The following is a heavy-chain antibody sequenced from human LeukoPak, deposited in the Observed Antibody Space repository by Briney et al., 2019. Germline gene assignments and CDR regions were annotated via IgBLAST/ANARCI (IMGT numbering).Heavy chain of an antibody. V-gene: IGHV4-61*01. Sequence: PSETLSLTCTVSGGSISSGSYYWSWIRQPPGKGLEWIGYIYYSGSTNYNTSLKSRVTISVDTSKNQFSLKLSSVTAADTAVYYCARGDSSGWSPMTEHYYYYYGMDVWGQGTTVTVSS. J-gene: IGHJ6*02. D-gene: IGHD6-19*01. CDR2: IYYSGST. CDR1: GGSISSGSYY. CDR3: ARGDSSGWSPMTEHYYYYYGMDV.